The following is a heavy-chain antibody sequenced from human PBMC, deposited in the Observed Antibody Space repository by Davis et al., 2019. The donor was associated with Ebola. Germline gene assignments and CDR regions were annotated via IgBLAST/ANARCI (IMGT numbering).Heavy chain of an antibody. CDR1: GGSISSGGYY. D-gene: IGHD3-22*01. CDR2: INHRGST. CDR3: ARLAGGYYDSSGYYVVDYAFDI. V-gene: IGHV4-39*07. Sequence: SETLSLTCTVSGGSISSGGYYWSWIRQPPGKGLEWIGEINHRGSTNYNPSLKSRVTISVDKSKNQFSLKLSSVTSADTAVYYCARLAGGYYDSSGYYVVDYAFDIWGQGTMVTVSS. J-gene: IGHJ3*02.